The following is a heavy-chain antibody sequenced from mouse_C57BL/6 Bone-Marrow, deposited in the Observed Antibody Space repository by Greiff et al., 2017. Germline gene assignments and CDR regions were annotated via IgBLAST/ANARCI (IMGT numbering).Heavy chain of an antibody. CDR2: FYPGSGSI. D-gene: IGHD4-1*01. Sequence: QVQLKESGAELVKPGASVKLSCKASGYTFTEYTIHWVKQRSGQGLEWIGWFYPGSGSIKYNEKFKDKATLTADKSSSIVYMELSRLTSEDSAVXFCARHEDRVWDAFFDYWGQGTTLTVSS. V-gene: IGHV1-62-2*01. CDR3: ARHEDRVWDAFFDY. J-gene: IGHJ2*01. CDR1: GYTFTEYT.